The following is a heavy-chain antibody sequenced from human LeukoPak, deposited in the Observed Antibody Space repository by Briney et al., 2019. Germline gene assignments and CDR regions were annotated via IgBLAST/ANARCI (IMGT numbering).Heavy chain of an antibody. Sequence: GGSLRLSCAASGFTFSSYAMSWVRQAPGKGLEWVSAISGSGGSTYYADSVKGRFTNSRDNSKNTLYLQMNSLRAEDTAVYYCAKAVTGPGGGWFDPWGQGTLVTVSS. J-gene: IGHJ5*02. D-gene: IGHD1-1*01. CDR2: ISGSGGST. CDR3: AKAVTGPGGGWFDP. V-gene: IGHV3-23*01. CDR1: GFTFSSYA.